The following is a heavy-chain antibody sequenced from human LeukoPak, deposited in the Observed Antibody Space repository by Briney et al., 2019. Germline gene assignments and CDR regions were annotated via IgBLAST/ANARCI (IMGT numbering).Heavy chain of an antibody. J-gene: IGHJ4*02. CDR1: GGSISSYY. CDR3: ARGITIFGVVFDY. D-gene: IGHD3-3*01. CDR2: IYYSGST. V-gene: IGHV4-59*01. Sequence: SETLSLTCTVSGGSISSYYWSWIRQPPGKGLEWIGYIYYSGSTNYNPSLKSRVTISVDTSKNQFSLKLSSVTAADTAVYYCARGITIFGVVFDYRGQGTLVTVSS.